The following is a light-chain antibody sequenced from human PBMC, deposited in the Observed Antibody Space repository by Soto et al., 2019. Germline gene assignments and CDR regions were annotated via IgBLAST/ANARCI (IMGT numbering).Light chain of an antibody. V-gene: IGLV1-40*01. CDR3: HSEDRSLSAPGV. CDR2: DTT. Sequence: QSVLTQPPSVSGAPGERVTISCTGSNSNIGAGYVVHWYRQFPGTAPQLLIYDTTKRASGVSDRFSGSKSGTTASLAITGLQAEDEAHYHCHSEDRSLSAPGVFGGVPKLTVL. CDR1: NSNIGAGYV. J-gene: IGLJ3*02.